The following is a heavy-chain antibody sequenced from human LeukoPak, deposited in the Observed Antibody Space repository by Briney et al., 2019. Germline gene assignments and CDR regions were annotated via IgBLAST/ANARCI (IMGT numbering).Heavy chain of an antibody. D-gene: IGHD6-19*01. CDR2: INPNSGGT. J-gene: IGHJ4*02. V-gene: IGHV1-2*02. CDR3: ASDLYSSGWYPIPFDY. Sequence: ASVKVSCKASGYTSTGYYMHWVRQAPGQGLEWMGWINPNSGGTNYAQKFQGRVTMTRDTSISTAYMELSRLRSDDTAVYYCASDLYSSGWYPIPFDYWGQGTLVTVSS. CDR1: GYTSTGYY.